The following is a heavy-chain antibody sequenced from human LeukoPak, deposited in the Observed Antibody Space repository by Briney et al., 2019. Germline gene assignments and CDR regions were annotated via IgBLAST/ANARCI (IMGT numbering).Heavy chain of an antibody. Sequence: PGGSLRLSCAASGFTFSSYAMSWVRQAPGKGLEWVSVLSGSGGIRYYADSVKGRFTISRDNSKNTLYLQMNSLRAEDTAVYYCAKRIAAAGIGYYFDYWGQGTLSPSSQ. CDR1: GFTFSSYA. D-gene: IGHD6-13*01. J-gene: IGHJ4*02. CDR3: AKRIAAAGIGYYFDY. V-gene: IGHV3-23*01. CDR2: LSGSGGIR.